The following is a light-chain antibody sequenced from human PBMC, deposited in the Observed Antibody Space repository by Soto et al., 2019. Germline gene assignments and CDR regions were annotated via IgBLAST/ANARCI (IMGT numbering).Light chain of an antibody. J-gene: IGLJ1*01. CDR1: SSDVGGYNY. V-gene: IGLV2-11*01. CDR3: CSYAGSSTYV. Sequence: QSVLTQPRSVPGSPGQSVTISCTGTSSDVGGYNYVSWYQQHPGKAPKLMIYDVNKRPSGVPVRFSGSKSDNTASLTISGLQAEDEADYYCCSYAGSSTYVFGTGTKVTVL. CDR2: DVN.